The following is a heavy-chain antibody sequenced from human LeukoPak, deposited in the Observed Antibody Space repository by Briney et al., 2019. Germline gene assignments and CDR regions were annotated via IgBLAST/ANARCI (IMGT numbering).Heavy chain of an antibody. J-gene: IGHJ4*02. CDR2: IYHSGST. Sequence: SETLSLTRAVSGYSISSGYYWGWIRQPPGKGLEWIGSIYHSGSTYYNPSLKSRVTISVDTSKNQFSLKLSSVTAADTAVYYCAKANPNPNDCGDPTGGYWGQGTLVTVSS. D-gene: IGHD4-17*01. CDR3: AKANPNPNDCGDPTGGY. CDR1: GYSISSGYY. V-gene: IGHV4-38-2*01.